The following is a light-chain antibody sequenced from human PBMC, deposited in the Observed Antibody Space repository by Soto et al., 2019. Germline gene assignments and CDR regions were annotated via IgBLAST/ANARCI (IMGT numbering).Light chain of an antibody. CDR3: SSYTPSTTRLI. Sequence: QSALTQPASVSGSPGQSITIYCNGNSSDVGGYNHVSWYQQHPGKAPKLMIYEVSNRPSGVSNRFSGSKSGNTASLTISGLQAEDEADYYCSSYTPSTTRLIFGGGTKLTVL. J-gene: IGLJ2*01. CDR1: SSDVGGYNH. CDR2: EVS. V-gene: IGLV2-14*01.